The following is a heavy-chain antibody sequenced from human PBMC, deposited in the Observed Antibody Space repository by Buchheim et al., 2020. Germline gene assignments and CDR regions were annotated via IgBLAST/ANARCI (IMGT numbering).Heavy chain of an antibody. J-gene: IGHJ4*02. D-gene: IGHD5-18*01. CDR1: GFTFSSYA. CDR2: ISGSGGST. V-gene: IGHV3-23*01. Sequence: EVQLLESGGGLVQPGGSLRLSCAASGFTFSSYAMSWVRQAPGKGLEWVSAISGSGGSTYYADSVKGRFTISRDNSKNTLYLQMNSLRAEDTAVYYCAKTGNNVDTAMVSQVCFDYWGQGTL. CDR3: AKTGNNVDTAMVSQVCFDY.